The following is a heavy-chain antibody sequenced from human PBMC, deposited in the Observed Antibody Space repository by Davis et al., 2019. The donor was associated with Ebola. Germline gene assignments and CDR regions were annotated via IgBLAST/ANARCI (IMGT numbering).Heavy chain of an antibody. Sequence: GESLKISCAASGFTFSGYWMHWVRQVPGKGLVWISRIHSDGSTTRYADFVKGRFTISRDNAKNTLYLQMNNLRAEDTAVYYCARDSIEGATTFDFWGQGALVTVSS. J-gene: IGHJ4*02. CDR2: IHSDGSTT. CDR3: ARDSIEGATTFDF. CDR1: GFTFSGYW. V-gene: IGHV3-74*01. D-gene: IGHD1-26*01.